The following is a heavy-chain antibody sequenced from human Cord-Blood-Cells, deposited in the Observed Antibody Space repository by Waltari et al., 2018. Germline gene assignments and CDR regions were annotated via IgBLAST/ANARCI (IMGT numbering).Heavy chain of an antibody. CDR3: AKVEYSSSSAFDI. J-gene: IGHJ3*02. D-gene: IGHD6-6*01. Sequence: QVQLVESGGGVVQPGGSLRLSCAASVLPFSGYGMPWVREAPGKGLEWVAFIRYDGSNKYYADSVKGRFTISRDNSKNTLYLQMNSLRAEDTAVYYCAKVEYSSSSAFDIWGQGTMVTVSS. CDR1: VLPFSGYG. V-gene: IGHV3-30*02. CDR2: IRYDGSNK.